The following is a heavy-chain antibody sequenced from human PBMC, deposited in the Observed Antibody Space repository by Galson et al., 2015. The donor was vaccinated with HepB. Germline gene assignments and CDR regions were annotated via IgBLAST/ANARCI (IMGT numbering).Heavy chain of an antibody. CDR3: AKESHYSGWE. V-gene: IGHV3-53*01. J-gene: IGHJ4*02. Sequence: SLRLSCAASGFTVSSQYMSWVRQAPGKGLECVSFITGGGSAYYADSVKGRFTMSRDNSNNTLYLQMNTLRLEDTAAYYCAKESHYSGWEWGQGTLVTVSS. D-gene: IGHD4-23*01. CDR2: ITGGGSA. CDR1: GFTVSSQY.